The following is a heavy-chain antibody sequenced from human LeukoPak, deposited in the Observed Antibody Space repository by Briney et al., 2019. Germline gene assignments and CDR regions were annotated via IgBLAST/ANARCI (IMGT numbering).Heavy chain of an antibody. Sequence: SETLSLTCTVSGGSISSYYWSWIRQPPGKGLEWIGYIYYSGSTNYNPSLKSRVTISVDTSKNQFSLKLSSVTAAETAVYYCARGRRGNSSGRFDYWGQGTLVTVSS. D-gene: IGHD6-19*01. V-gene: IGHV4-59*01. J-gene: IGHJ4*02. CDR1: GGSISSYY. CDR3: ARGRRGNSSGRFDY. CDR2: IYYSGST.